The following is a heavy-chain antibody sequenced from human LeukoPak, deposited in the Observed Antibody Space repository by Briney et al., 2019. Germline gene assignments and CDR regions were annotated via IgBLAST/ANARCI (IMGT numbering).Heavy chain of an antibody. D-gene: IGHD4-11*01. J-gene: IGHJ5*02. CDR2: IYPGNSGT. CDR3: ARPLHDYSKYWFDP. V-gene: IGHV5-51*01. Sequence: GEALKISCKGSRYSFSYYWIGWVSQVPEKGLEWMGIIYPGNSGTRYSSSFQGQVTISADMSISTAYLQWSSLKASDTAMYYCARPLHDYSKYWFDPWGQRTLVTVSS. CDR1: RYSFSYYW.